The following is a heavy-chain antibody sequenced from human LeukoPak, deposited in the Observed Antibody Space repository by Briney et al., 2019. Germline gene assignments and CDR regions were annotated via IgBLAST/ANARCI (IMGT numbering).Heavy chain of an antibody. D-gene: IGHD2-2*03. J-gene: IGHJ6*03. CDR1: GGSFSGYY. CDR2: INHSGST. V-gene: IGHV4-34*01. CDR3: ARLLLDIVVVPAAIIRTYYYYYMDV. Sequence: SETLSLTCAVYGGSFSGYYWSWIRQPPGKGLEWIGEINHSGSTNYNPSLKSRVTISVDTSKNQFSLKLSSVTAADTAVYYCARLLLDIVVVPAAIIRTYYYYYMDVWGKGTTVTVSS.